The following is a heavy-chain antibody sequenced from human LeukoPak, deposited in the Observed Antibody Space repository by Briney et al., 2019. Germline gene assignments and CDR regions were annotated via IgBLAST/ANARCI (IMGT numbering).Heavy chain of an antibody. D-gene: IGHD3-22*01. CDR1: GGTFSSYA. CDR3: ARAPTYSDSSGSAFDY. V-gene: IGHV1-69*04. Sequence: SSVKVSCKASGGTFSSYAISWVRQAPGQGLEWMGRIIPILGIANYAQKFQGRVTITADKSTSTAYMELSSLRSADTAVYYCARAPTYSDSSGSAFDYWGQGTLVTVSS. CDR2: IIPILGIA. J-gene: IGHJ4*02.